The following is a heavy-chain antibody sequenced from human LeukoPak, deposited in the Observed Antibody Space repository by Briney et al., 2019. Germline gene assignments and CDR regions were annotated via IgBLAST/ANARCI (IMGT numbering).Heavy chain of an antibody. D-gene: IGHD5-12*01. CDR2: ISYDGNDK. CDR1: GFTLSKYG. Sequence: PGRSLRLSCEASGFTLSKYGMCGVPQAPGKGLGWVTFISYDGNDKYYGDSVKGRFTISRDNYKNTLYLQMNSLRPEDTAVYYCAKGAIIVATIREIDSWGQGTLVTVSS. V-gene: IGHV3-30*18. J-gene: IGHJ4*02. CDR3: AKGAIIVATIREIDS.